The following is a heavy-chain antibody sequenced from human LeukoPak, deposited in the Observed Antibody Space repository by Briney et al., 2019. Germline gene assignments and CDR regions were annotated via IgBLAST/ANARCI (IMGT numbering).Heavy chain of an antibody. CDR1: GGSISSNNYY. CDR3: ARASGYYDYVWGSYRYTPDAFDI. Sequence: SETLSLTCTVSGGSISSNNYYWGWIRQPPGKGLEWIGSIYYSGSTYYNPSLKCRVTISVDTSKNQFSLKLSSVTAADTAVYYCARASGYYDYVWGSYRYTPDAFDIWGQGTMVTVSS. J-gene: IGHJ3*02. V-gene: IGHV4-39*07. D-gene: IGHD3-16*02. CDR2: IYYSGST.